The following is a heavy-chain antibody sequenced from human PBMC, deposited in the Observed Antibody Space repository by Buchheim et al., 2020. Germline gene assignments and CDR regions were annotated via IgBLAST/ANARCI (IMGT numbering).Heavy chain of an antibody. Sequence: QVQLVESGGGVVQPGRSLRLSCAASGFTFSSYGMHWVRQAPGKGLEWVAFIRYDGSNKYYADSVKGRFTISRDNFKNTLYLQMNSLRAEDTAVYYYAKDLMYYDSSGYYLWYFDYWGQGTL. CDR1: GFTFSSYG. V-gene: IGHV3-30*02. J-gene: IGHJ4*02. CDR3: AKDLMYYDSSGYYLWYFDY. CDR2: IRYDGSNK. D-gene: IGHD3-22*01.